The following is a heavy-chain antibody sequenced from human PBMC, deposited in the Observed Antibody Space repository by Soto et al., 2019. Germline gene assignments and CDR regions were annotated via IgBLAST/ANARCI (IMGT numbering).Heavy chain of an antibody. D-gene: IGHD5-12*01. CDR2: IIPIVGVV. CDR3: ARDPGGYNIYGMDV. V-gene: IGHV1-69*02. J-gene: IGHJ6*02. CDR1: GDTFSRYI. Sequence: QVQLVQSGAEVKKPGSSVKVSCKASGDTFSRYIIAWVRQAPGQGLEWMGRIIPIVGVVNYAQKFQGRVTVSADMSTSTAYMELRSLRSEHTAVYYCARDPGGYNIYGMDVWGQGTTVTVSS.